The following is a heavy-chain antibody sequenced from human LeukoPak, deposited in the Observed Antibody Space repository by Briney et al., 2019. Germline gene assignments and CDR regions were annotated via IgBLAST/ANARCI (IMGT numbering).Heavy chain of an antibody. D-gene: IGHD5-12*01. Sequence: NPGGSLRLSCAASGFTFSGYSMNWVRQAPGKGLEWVSSISSSSSYIYYADSVKGRFTIPRDNAKNSLYLQMNSLRAEDTAVYYCARWGHGYSGYDEALDFDYWGQGTLVTVSS. CDR3: ARWGHGYSGYDEALDFDY. CDR2: ISSSSSYI. CDR1: GFTFSGYS. J-gene: IGHJ4*02. V-gene: IGHV3-21*01.